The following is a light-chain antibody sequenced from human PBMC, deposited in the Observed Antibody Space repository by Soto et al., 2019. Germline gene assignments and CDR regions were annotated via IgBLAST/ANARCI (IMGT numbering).Light chain of an antibody. V-gene: IGKV3D-15*01. CDR3: QQYNDWPRT. CDR1: QSVSSSY. Sequence: EIVLTQSPGTLSLSPGERATLSCRASQSVSSSYLAWYQQKPGQAPRLLIYGASSRATGIPARFSGSESGTEFTLTISNLQSEDAAVYFCQQYNDWPRTFGQGTRLEIK. CDR2: GAS. J-gene: IGKJ5*01.